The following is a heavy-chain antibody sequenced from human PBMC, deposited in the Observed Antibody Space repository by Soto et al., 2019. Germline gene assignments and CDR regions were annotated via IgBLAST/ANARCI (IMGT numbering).Heavy chain of an antibody. CDR3: AKGRPRGEWLRGIYYFDY. J-gene: IGHJ4*02. V-gene: IGHV3-23*01. D-gene: IGHD5-12*01. CDR2: ISGSGGST. Sequence: GGSLRLSCAASGFTFSSYAMSWVRQAPGKGLEWVSAISGSGGSTYYADSVKGRFTISRDNSKNTLYLQMNGLRAEDTAVYYCAKGRPRGEWLRGIYYFDYWGQGTLVTVSS. CDR1: GFTFSSYA.